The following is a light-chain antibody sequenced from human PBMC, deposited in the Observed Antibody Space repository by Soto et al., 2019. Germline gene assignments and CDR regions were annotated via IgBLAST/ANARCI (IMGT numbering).Light chain of an antibody. V-gene: IGKV1-33*01. J-gene: IGKJ2*01. Sequence: DIQMTQSPTSLAASVGDRVTITCQASQDLTNFLNWYQQKPGEAPKLLIYDTTTLEEGVTSRFSGGGSGTDFTFTINGLQTEDAAISSCQQYVNLPYTFGQGTKLEIK. CDR3: QQYVNLPYT. CDR1: QDLTNF. CDR2: DTT.